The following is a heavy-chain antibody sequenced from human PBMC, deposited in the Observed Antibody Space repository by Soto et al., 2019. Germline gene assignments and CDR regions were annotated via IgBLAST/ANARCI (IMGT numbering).Heavy chain of an antibody. Sequence: SVKVSCKASGGTFSSYAISWVRQAPGQGLEWMGGIIPIFGTANYAQKFQGRVTITADESTSTAYMELSSLRSENTAVYYCARGGHCGGDCYSGPDYWGQGTLVTVSS. CDR2: IIPIFGTA. CDR1: GGTFSSYA. J-gene: IGHJ4*02. D-gene: IGHD2-21*02. CDR3: ARGGHCGGDCYSGPDY. V-gene: IGHV1-69*13.